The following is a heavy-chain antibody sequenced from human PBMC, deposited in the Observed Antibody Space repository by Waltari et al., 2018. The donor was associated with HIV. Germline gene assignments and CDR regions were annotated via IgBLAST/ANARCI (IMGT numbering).Heavy chain of an antibody. CDR1: GFNFSNAW. V-gene: IGHV3-15*04. CDR3: QWYNSGWN. Sequence: EVQLVASGGGLVHTGGSLRLSCAASGFNFSNAWMDWVRQAPGKGPEGVGRNASKTEGGTADYAAPVKGRFTISRDDSKTTLYLQMNSLKTEDTAVYYWQWYNSGWNWGRGTLVTVSS. J-gene: IGHJ4*02. D-gene: IGHD6-19*01. CDR2: NASKTEGGTA.